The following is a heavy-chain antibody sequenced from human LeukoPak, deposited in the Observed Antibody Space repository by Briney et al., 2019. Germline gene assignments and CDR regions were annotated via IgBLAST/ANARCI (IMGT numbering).Heavy chain of an antibody. CDR1: GFSFSGYA. V-gene: IGHV3-30*04. Sequence: PGGSLRLSCVGSGFSFSGYAINWVRQAPGKGLEWVAFISHDTSNKQYADSVKGRFTISRDNSKNTLYLQMNSLRAEDTAVYYCARDPPETTAFDYWGQGTLVTVSS. J-gene: IGHJ4*02. CDR3: ARDPPETTAFDY. D-gene: IGHD1-7*01. CDR2: ISHDTSNK.